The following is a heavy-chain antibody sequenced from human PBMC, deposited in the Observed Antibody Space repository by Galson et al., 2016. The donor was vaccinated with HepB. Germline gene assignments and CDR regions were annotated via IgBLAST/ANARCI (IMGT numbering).Heavy chain of an antibody. V-gene: IGHV1-69-2*01. J-gene: IGHJ4*02. D-gene: IGHD6-6*01. CDR1: GYTFTDYY. CDR3: ATFGYSSSSVLGY. Sequence: VKVSCKVSGYTFTDYYMHWVQQAPGKGLEWMGLVDAEDGKTIYAEKFQGRVTITADTSTDTAYMELTSLRSEDTAVYYCATFGYSSSSVLGYWGQGTLVTVSS. CDR2: VDAEDGKT.